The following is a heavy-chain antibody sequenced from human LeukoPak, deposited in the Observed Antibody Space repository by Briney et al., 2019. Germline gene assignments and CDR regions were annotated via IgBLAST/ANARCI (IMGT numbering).Heavy chain of an antibody. CDR2: FDPEGGET. D-gene: IGHD3-22*01. V-gene: IGHV1-24*01. CDR1: GYTLTELS. Sequence: ASVKVSCKVSGYTLTELSMHWVRQAPGKGLEWMGGFDPEGGETIYAQKFQGRVTMTEDTSTDTAYMELSSLRSEDTAVYYCATTRGLYYYDSSGYYYDAFDIWGQGTMVTVSS. J-gene: IGHJ3*02. CDR3: ATTRGLYYYDSSGYYYDAFDI.